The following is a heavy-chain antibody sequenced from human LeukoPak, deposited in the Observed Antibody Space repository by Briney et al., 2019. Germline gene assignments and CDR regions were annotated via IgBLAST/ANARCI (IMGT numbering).Heavy chain of an antibody. Sequence: GGSLRLSCAASGFTFSSYGMHWVRQAPGKGLEWVAVISYDGSNKYYADSVKGRFTISRDNSKNTLYLQMNSLRAEDTAVYYCAKIYYYDSSGYSSEGDYWGQGTLVTVSS. CDR1: GFTFSSYG. V-gene: IGHV3-30*18. CDR2: ISYDGSNK. J-gene: IGHJ4*02. D-gene: IGHD3-22*01. CDR3: AKIYYYDSSGYSSEGDY.